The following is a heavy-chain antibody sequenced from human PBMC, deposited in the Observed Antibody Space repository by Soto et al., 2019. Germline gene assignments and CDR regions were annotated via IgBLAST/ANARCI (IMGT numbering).Heavy chain of an antibody. J-gene: IGHJ4*02. Sequence: PGGSLRLSCTASGFTFGDYAMSWFRQAPGKGLEWVGFIRSKAYGGTTEYAASVKGRFTISRDDSKSIAYLQMNSLKTEDTAVYYCTLALYYYDSSGSNTLDYWGQGTLVTVSS. CDR2: IRSKAYGGTT. CDR1: GFTFGDYA. CDR3: TLALYYYDSSGSNTLDY. D-gene: IGHD3-22*01. V-gene: IGHV3-49*03.